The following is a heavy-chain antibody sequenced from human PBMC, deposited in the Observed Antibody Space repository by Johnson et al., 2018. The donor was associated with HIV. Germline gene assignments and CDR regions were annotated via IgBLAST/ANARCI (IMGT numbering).Heavy chain of an antibody. CDR1: GFTFSSYV. CDR2: ISYDGSNK. J-gene: IGHJ3*02. V-gene: IGHV3-30-3*01. Sequence: QVQLVESGGGVVQPGRSLRLSCAASGFTFSSYVMHWVRQAPGKGLEWVAVISYDGSNKYYADSVKGRFTISRDNSKNTLYLQMNSLRAEDTAVYYCARDGEWELEDAFDIWGQGTMVTVSS. D-gene: IGHD1-26*01. CDR3: ARDGEWELEDAFDI.